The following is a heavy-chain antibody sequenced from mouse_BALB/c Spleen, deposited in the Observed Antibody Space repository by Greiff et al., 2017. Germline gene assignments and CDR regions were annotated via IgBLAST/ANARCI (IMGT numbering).Heavy chain of an antibody. CDR1: GFTFSSYT. CDR3: ARQDYYGSSCFEY. CDR2: ISNGGGST. D-gene: IGHD1-1*01. V-gene: IGHV5-12-2*01. J-gene: IGHJ2*01. Sequence: EVMLVESGGGLVQPGGSLYLSCAASGFTFSSYTMSWVRQPPEKRLEWVAYISNGGGSTYYPDTVKGRFTITRDYANNTLYLQMSSLKTEDTAMYDCARQDYYGSSCFEYWGQGTTLTVSA.